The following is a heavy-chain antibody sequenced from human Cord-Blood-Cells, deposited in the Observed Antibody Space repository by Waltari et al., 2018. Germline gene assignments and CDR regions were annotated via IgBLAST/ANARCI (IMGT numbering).Heavy chain of an antibody. J-gene: IGHJ4*02. V-gene: IGHV4-34*01. CDR2: INHSGST. CDR1: GGPFSGYY. Sequence: QVQLQQWGAGLLKPSETLSLTCAVYGGPFSGYYWSWIRQPPGKGLEWIGEINHSGSTNYNPSLKSRVTISVDTSKNQFSLKLSSVTAADTAVYYCARPSLWGQGTLVTVSS. CDR3: ARPSL.